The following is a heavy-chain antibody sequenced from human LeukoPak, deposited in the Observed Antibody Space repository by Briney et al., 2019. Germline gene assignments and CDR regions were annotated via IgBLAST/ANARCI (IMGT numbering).Heavy chain of an antibody. Sequence: GESLKISCKGSGYRFTTYWIGWVRQMPGKGLEWMGIIYPDDSDTRYSPPFQGQVTISADKSISTAYLQWSSLKASDTAMYYCARWTGFRQTELWGQGTLVTVSS. D-gene: IGHD1-14*01. CDR1: GYRFTTYW. V-gene: IGHV5-51*01. CDR3: ARWTGFRQTEL. CDR2: IYPDDSDT. J-gene: IGHJ4*02.